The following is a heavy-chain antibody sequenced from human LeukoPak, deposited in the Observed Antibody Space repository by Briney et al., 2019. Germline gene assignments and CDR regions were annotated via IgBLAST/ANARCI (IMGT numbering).Heavy chain of an antibody. D-gene: IGHD3-10*01. J-gene: IGHJ5*02. Sequence: ASVKVSCKASGFTFTSYDINWVRQASGQGLEWMGWMNPNNGYTGYAQKFQGRVTMTRDTSISTAYMELRGLRSEDTAVYYCVRDGEGVAISVNYWFDPWGQGTLVTVSS. CDR3: VRDGEGVAISVNYWFDP. CDR2: MNPNNGYT. CDR1: GFTFTSYD. V-gene: IGHV1-8*01.